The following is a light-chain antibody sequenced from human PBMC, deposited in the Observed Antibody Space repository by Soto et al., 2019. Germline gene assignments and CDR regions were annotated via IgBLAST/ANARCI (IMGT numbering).Light chain of an antibody. Sequence: ETVLTQSPGTLSLSPGERATLSCRASQSFSSSLAWYQQKRGHAPRLLIYGASTRATGIPARFSGSGSGTEFTLTISSLQSEDFAVYYCQQYNNWPPFGQGTKVDI. J-gene: IGKJ1*01. V-gene: IGKV3-15*01. CDR1: QSFSSS. CDR2: GAS. CDR3: QQYNNWPP.